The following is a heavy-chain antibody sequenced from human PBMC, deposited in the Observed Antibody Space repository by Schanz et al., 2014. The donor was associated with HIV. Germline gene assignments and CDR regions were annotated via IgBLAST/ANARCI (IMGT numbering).Heavy chain of an antibody. CDR2: ISNSGSLK. V-gene: IGHV3-48*03. Sequence: EVQLVESGGGLVQPGGSLRLSCAASGFVFSSYAMHWVRQAPGKGLEWLSRISNSGSLKSYADSVKGRFTISRDNAKNLLYLQLNSLTDDDTAVYYCARDCLGGCPADYWGQGTLIIVSS. J-gene: IGHJ4*02. D-gene: IGHD6-19*01. CDR1: GFVFSSYA. CDR3: ARDCLGGCPADY.